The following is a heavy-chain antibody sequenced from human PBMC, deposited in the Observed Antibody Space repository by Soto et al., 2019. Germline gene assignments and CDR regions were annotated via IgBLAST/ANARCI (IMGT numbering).Heavy chain of an antibody. CDR2: ISKDGNSK. V-gene: IGHV3-30-3*01. CDR1: GFTFSSYA. CDR3: ARDPQGSYCYIDY. Sequence: PGGSLRLSCAASGFTFSSYAIHWVRQAPGKGLEWVTIISKDGNSKHYADSVKGRFTISRDNSKNTLFLQMNSLRAEDTAVYYCARDPQGSYCYIDYWGPGTLVTVSS. J-gene: IGHJ4*02. D-gene: IGHD3-10*01.